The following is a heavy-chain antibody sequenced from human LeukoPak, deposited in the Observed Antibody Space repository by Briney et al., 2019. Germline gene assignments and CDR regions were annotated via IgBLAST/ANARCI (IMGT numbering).Heavy chain of an antibody. CDR3: ARGQGAVAVHLDY. Sequence: GGSLRLSCAASGFTVSSNYMSWVRQAPGKGLEWVSVIYSGGSTYYADSVKGRFTISRDNSKNTLYLQMNSLRAEDTAVYYCARGQGAVAVHLDYWGQGTLVTVSS. V-gene: IGHV3-53*01. D-gene: IGHD6-19*01. CDR2: IYSGGST. CDR1: GFTVSSNY. J-gene: IGHJ4*02.